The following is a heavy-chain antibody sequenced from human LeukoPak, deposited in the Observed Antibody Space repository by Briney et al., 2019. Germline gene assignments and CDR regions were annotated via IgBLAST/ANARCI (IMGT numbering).Heavy chain of an antibody. CDR1: GGSISTYY. Sequence: SETLSLTCAVSGGSISTYYWSWIRQPPGKGLEWIGYFSYTGSTNYNPSLRSRVAISADTSKNQFSLRLSSVTAADTAVYYCAVTTEYYYTDVWGKGTTVTVSS. J-gene: IGHJ6*03. CDR3: AVTTEYYYTDV. V-gene: IGHV4-59*01. CDR2: FSYTGST. D-gene: IGHD1-26*01.